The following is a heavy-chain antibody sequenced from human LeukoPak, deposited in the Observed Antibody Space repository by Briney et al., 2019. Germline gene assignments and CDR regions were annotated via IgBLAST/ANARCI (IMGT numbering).Heavy chain of an antibody. CDR3: AKDVPTYYYGSGVYYFDY. CDR2: ISNVGYST. D-gene: IGHD3-10*01. CDR1: RFIFANYG. V-gene: IGHV3-23*01. J-gene: IGHJ4*02. Sequence: GGTLRLSCAASRFIFANYGMTWVRQAPGKGLKWVSGISNVGYSTYYADSVKGRFTISRDNSKNTLYLQMNSLRAEDTAVYYCAKDVPTYYYGSGVYYFDYWGQGTLVTVSS.